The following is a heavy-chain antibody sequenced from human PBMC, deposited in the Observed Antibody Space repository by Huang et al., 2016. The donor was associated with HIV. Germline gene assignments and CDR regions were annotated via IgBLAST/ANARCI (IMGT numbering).Heavy chain of an antibody. CDR1: GGPFRSYS. CDR2: LMPVFDSP. Sequence: QVQLLQSGAEVKKPGSSVKVSCKASGGPFRSYSIAWVRQAPGQGLEWMASLMPVFDSPNYAQKLQGRVRGTADESTSTVYMELRDLRPDDTAVYCCARGSLEYSVSSSLDYWGQGTHVTVSS. CDR3: ARGSLEYSVSSSLDY. J-gene: IGHJ4*02. V-gene: IGHV1-69*13. D-gene: IGHD4-4*01.